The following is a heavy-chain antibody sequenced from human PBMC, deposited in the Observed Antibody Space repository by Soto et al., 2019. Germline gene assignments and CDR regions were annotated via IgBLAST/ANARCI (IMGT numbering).Heavy chain of an antibody. J-gene: IGHJ3*02. CDR2: IIPIFGTA. CDR3: ARENPYGAHASDI. CDR1: GGTFSSYA. D-gene: IGHD4-17*01. Sequence: SVKVSCKASGGTFSSYAISWVRQAPGQGLEWMGGIIPIFGTANYAQKFQGRVTITADESTSTAYMELSSLRSEDTAVYYCARENPYGAHASDIWGQGTMVTVSS. V-gene: IGHV1-69*13.